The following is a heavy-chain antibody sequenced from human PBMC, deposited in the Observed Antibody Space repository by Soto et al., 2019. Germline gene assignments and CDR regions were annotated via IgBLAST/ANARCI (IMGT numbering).Heavy chain of an antibody. J-gene: IGHJ4*02. CDR3: ATSYCGGDCYSFDY. Sequence: QVQLVQSGAEVKKPGSSVKVSCKASGGTFSSYAISWVRQAPGQGLEWIGGIIPIFGTANYAQKFQGRVTITADESTSTAYMELSSLRSEDTAVYYCATSYCGGDCYSFDYWGQGTLVTVSS. CDR1: GGTFSSYA. CDR2: IIPIFGTA. V-gene: IGHV1-69*12. D-gene: IGHD2-21*02.